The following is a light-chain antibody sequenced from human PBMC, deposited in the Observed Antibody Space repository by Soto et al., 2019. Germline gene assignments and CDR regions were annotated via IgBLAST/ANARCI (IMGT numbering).Light chain of an antibody. CDR1: SSNIGSNT. V-gene: IGLV1-44*01. CDR3: AAWDDSLNGLV. CDR2: NNN. J-gene: IGLJ1*01. Sequence: QSVLTQPPSASGTPGQRVTISCSGSSSNIGSNTVNWYQQLPGTAPKLLIYNNNQRPSGVPDRFSGSKSGTSASLAISGLQSEDEPDYYCAAWDDSLNGLVFGPGTKLTVL.